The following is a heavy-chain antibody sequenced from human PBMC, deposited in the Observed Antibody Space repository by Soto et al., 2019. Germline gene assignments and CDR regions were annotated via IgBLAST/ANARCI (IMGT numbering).Heavy chain of an antibody. V-gene: IGHV4-59*01. D-gene: IGHD3-22*01. Sequence: SETLSLTCTVSGGSISSYYWSWIRQPPGKGLEWIGYIYYSGSTNYNPSLKSRVTISVDTSKNQFSLKLSSVTAADTAVYYCAREGNHSSGTFRYWGQGTLVTVSS. J-gene: IGHJ4*02. CDR2: IYYSGST. CDR3: AREGNHSSGTFRY. CDR1: GGSISSYY.